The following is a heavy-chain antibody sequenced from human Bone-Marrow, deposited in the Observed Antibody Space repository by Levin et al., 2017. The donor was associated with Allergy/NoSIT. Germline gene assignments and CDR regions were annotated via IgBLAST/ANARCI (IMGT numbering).Heavy chain of an antibody. CDR3: AQDISPGSGWFESFDS. V-gene: IGHV3-9*01. J-gene: IGHJ4*02. Sequence: QPGGSLRLSCAASGSAFTFEDHAMHWVRQAPGKGPEWVAGISWDSGNIAYADSVKGRFSISRDNAKKSVFLQMSSLRPEDTALYYCAQDISPGSGWFESFDSWGQGTLVIVSS. CDR2: ISWDSGNI. D-gene: IGHD6-19*01. CDR1: GSAFTFEDHA.